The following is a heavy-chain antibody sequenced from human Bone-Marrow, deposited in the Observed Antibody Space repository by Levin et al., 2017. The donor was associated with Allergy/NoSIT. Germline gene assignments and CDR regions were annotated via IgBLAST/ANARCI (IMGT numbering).Heavy chain of an antibody. D-gene: IGHD2-2*02. Sequence: SVKVSCKASGGTFSSYTISWVRQAPGQGLEWMGRIIPILGIANYAQKFQGRVTITADKSTSTAYMELSSLRSEDTAVYYCAREGVVVPAAIHAFDIWGQGTMVTVSS. CDR3: AREGVVVPAAIHAFDI. V-gene: IGHV1-69*04. CDR2: IIPILGIA. CDR1: GGTFSSYT. J-gene: IGHJ3*02.